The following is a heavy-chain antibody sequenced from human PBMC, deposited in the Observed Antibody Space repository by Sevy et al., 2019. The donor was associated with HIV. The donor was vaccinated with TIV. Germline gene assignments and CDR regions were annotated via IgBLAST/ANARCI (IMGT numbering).Heavy chain of an antibody. J-gene: IGHJ4*02. D-gene: IGHD1-26*01. CDR1: GASISSSSYY. CDR3: VCGSYYHSDY. V-gene: IGHV4-39*01. CDR2: IYYSGST. Sequence: SETLSLTCTVSGASISSSSYYWGWIRQPPGKGLEWIGSIYYSGSTYHNPSLQSRVTISEDASTNQFSLNLSSVTAADTAVYYCVCGSYYHSDYWGQGTLVTVSS.